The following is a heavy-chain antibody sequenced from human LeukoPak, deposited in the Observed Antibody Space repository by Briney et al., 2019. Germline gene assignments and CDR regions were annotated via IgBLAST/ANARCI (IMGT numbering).Heavy chain of an antibody. D-gene: IGHD3-3*01. Sequence: GGSLRLSCAASGFTFSSYAMHWVRQAPGKGLEWVAVISYDGSNKYYADSVKGRFTISRDNSKNTLYLQMNSLRAEDTAVYYCARVSRRRSFFGVVIKPNDAFDIWGQGTMVTVSS. CDR2: ISYDGSNK. CDR1: GFTFSSYA. J-gene: IGHJ3*02. V-gene: IGHV3-30-3*01. CDR3: ARVSRRRSFFGVVIKPNDAFDI.